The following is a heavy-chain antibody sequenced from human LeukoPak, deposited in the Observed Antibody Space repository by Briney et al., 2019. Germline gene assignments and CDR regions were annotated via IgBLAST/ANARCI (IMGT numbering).Heavy chain of an antibody. J-gene: IGHJ4*02. CDR3: AKDPTIDY. CDR1: GFTFSSYG. Sequence: TGGSLRLSCAASGFTFSSYGMHWVRQAPGKGLEWVAVISYDGSNKYYADSVKGRFTISRDNSKNTLYLQMNSLRAEDTAVYYCAKDPTIDYWGQGTLVTVSS. CDR2: ISYDGSNK. V-gene: IGHV3-30*18.